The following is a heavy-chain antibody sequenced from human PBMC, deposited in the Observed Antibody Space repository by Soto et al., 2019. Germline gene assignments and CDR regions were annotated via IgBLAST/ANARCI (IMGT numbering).Heavy chain of an antibody. Sequence: VQLVESGGGLVQPGGSLRLSCAASGFTFSSYWMHWVRQAPGKGLVWVSRINSDGSSTSYADSVKGRFTISRDNAKNTLYLQMNSLRAEDTAVYYCAREYYDFWSGYSTHYYYYYYMDVWGKGTTVTVSS. D-gene: IGHD3-3*01. V-gene: IGHV3-74*01. J-gene: IGHJ6*03. CDR2: INSDGSST. CDR3: AREYYDFWSGYSTHYYYYYYMDV. CDR1: GFTFSSYW.